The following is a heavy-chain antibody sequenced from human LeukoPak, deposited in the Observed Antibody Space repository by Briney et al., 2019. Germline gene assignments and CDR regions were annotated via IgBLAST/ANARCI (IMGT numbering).Heavy chain of an antibody. V-gene: IGHV1-69*06. CDR3: ARAMRYCSSTSCFPPAHFDL. D-gene: IGHD2-2*01. CDR1: GGTFSSYA. Sequence: GASVKVSCKASGGTFSSYAISWVRQAPGQGLEWMGGIIPIFGTANYAQKFQGRVTITADKSTSTAYMELSSLRSEDTAVCYCARAMRYCSSTSCFPPAHFDLWGRGTLVTVSS. J-gene: IGHJ2*01. CDR2: IIPIFGTA.